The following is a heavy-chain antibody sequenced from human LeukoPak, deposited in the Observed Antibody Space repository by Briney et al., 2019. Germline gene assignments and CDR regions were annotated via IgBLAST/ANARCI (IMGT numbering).Heavy chain of an antibody. Sequence: ASVTVSFTASGYTFTIYGISWVRQGPGQGGGRMGWISAYNGNTNYAHKLQGRVTMTTDTSTSTAYMELRSLRSDDTAVYYCARGGSIVVVPATWFDLWGQGTLVTVSS. CDR2: ISAYNGNT. CDR1: GYTFTIYG. V-gene: IGHV1-18*01. CDR3: ARGGSIVVVPATWFDL. J-gene: IGHJ5*02. D-gene: IGHD2-2*01.